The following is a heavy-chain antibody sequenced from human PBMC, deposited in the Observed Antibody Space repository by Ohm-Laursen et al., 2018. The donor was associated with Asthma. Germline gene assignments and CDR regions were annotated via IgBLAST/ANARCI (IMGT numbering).Heavy chain of an antibody. D-gene: IGHD1-1*01. CDR3: AGRRDENDY. CDR1: GFTFSNYT. CDR2: TSYDESDK. V-gene: IGHV3-30-3*01. Sequence: SLRLSCAAPGFTFSNYTMHWVRQAPGKGLEWVALTSYDESDKFYADSVKGRFTISRDNSKNTLYLQMNSLRPEDTAVYYCAGRRDENDYWGQGTLVTVSS. J-gene: IGHJ4*02.